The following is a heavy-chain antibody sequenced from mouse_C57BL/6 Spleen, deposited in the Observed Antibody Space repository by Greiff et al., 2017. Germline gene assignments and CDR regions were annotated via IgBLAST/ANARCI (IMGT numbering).Heavy chain of an antibody. CDR1: GYTFTDYY. CDR3: ARYKGYFDY. V-gene: IGHV1-19*01. J-gene: IGHJ2*01. Sequence: VQLQQSGPVLVKPGASVKMSCKASGYTFTDYYMNWVKQSHGKSLEWIGVINPYNGGTSYNQKFKGKATLTVDKSSSTAYMGLNSLTSEDSAVYYCARYKGYFDYWGQGTTLTVSS. CDR2: INPYNGGT.